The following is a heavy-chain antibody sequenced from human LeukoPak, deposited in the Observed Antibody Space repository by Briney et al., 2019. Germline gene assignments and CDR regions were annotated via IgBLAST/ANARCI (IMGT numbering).Heavy chain of an antibody. J-gene: IGHJ4*02. CDR1: GGSISSSSYY. Sequence: PSETLSLTCTVSGGSISSSSYYWGWIRQPPGKGLEWIGSIYYSGSTYYNPSLKSRVTISVDTSKNQFSLKLSSVTAADTAVYYCARGRRGLWFGESSPIGYWGQGTLVTVSS. V-gene: IGHV4-39*07. D-gene: IGHD3-10*01. CDR2: IYYSGST. CDR3: ARGRRGLWFGESSPIGY.